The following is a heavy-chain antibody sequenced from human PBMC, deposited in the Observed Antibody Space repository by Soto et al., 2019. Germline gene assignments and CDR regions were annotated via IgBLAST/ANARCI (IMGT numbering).Heavy chain of an antibody. CDR3: AKDNPQSQFWSGYPSELNWFDP. V-gene: IGHV3-23*01. J-gene: IGHJ5*02. CDR1: GFTFSSYA. CDR2: ISGSGGST. D-gene: IGHD3-3*01. Sequence: GGSLRLSSAASGFTFSSYAMSWVRQAPGKGLEWVSAISGSGGSTYYADSVKGRFTISRDNSKNTLYLQMNSLRAEDTAVYYCAKDNPQSQFWSGYPSELNWFDPWGQGTLVTVSS.